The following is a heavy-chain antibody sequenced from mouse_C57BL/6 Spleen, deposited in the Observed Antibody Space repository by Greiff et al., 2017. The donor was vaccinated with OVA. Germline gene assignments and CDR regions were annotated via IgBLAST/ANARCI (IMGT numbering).Heavy chain of an antibody. Sequence: QVQLQQPGAELVRPGSSVKLSCKASGYTFTSYWMHWVKQRPIQGLEWIGNIDPSDSETHYNQKFKDKATMTVDKSSSTAYMQLSSLTSEDSAVYCAGRHYARGLDYWGQGTLVTVSA. D-gene: IGHD6-5*01. CDR3: GRHYARGLDY. CDR1: GYTFTSYW. CDR2: IDPSDSET. J-gene: IGHJ4*01. V-gene: IGHV1-52*01.